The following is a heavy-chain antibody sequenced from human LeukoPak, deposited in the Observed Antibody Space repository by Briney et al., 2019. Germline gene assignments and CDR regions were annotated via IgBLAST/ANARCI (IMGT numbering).Heavy chain of an antibody. V-gene: IGHV4-34*01. CDR3: ARGSLALYYYYYGMDV. CDR2: INHSGST. Sequence: GSLRLSCAASGFTFSSYWMSWVRQAPGKGLEWIGEINHSGSTNYNPSLKSRVTISVDTSKNQFSLKLSSVTAADTAVYYCARGSLALYYYYYGMDVWGQGTTVTVSS. D-gene: IGHD6-13*01. J-gene: IGHJ6*02. CDR1: GFTFSSYW.